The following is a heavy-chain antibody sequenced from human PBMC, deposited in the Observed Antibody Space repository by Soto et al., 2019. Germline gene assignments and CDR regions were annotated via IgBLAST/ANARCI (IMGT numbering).Heavy chain of an antibody. CDR1: GFTFSIYG. V-gene: IGHV3-30*18. CDR3: SKDAKKYHYYNHGMDV. Sequence: QVQLVESGGGVVQPGRSLRLSCAASGFTFSIYGMHWVRQAPGKGLEWVALISYDGSTKFYADSVKGRFTISRDNSKSTLKLEMNSLSGEDKAVYFRSKDAKKYHYYNHGMDVWGPGTTVT. D-gene: IGHD2-2*01. J-gene: IGHJ6*02. CDR2: ISYDGSTK.